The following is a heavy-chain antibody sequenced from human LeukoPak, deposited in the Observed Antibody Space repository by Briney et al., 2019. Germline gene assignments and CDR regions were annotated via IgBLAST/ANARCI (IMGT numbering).Heavy chain of an antibody. D-gene: IGHD3-22*01. CDR3: ARVWGYCYDRSGYPDLDL. Sequence: ASVRVSCKASGYTFPTYGITWVRQAPGQGLEWMGWISAYNGNTNYAQKFQGRVTMTIDTSTSTAYMELRSLKSDDTAVDYCARVWGYCYDRSGYPDLDLWAEGTLVTVSS. J-gene: IGHJ4*02. V-gene: IGHV1-18*01. CDR1: GYTFPTYG. CDR2: ISAYNGNT.